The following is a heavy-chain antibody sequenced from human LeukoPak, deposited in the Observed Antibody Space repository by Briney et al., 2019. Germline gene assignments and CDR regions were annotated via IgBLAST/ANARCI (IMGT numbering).Heavy chain of an antibody. CDR3: AKPLIVVVITPGFDC. CDR1: GFTFTNYA. J-gene: IGHJ4*02. D-gene: IGHD3-22*01. Sequence: GGSLRLSCAGSGFTFTNYAMSWVRQAPGKGLEWVSAITDTGGSTYHADSVEGRFTISRDNSKNTLYLQMNSLRAEDTAVYYCAKPLIVVVITPGFDCWGQGTLVTVSS. V-gene: IGHV3-23*01. CDR2: ITDTGGST.